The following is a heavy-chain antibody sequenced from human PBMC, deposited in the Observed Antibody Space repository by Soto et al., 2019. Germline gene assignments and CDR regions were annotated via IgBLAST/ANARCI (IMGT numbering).Heavy chain of an antibody. Sequence: SETLSLTCTVSGGSISSYYWSWIRQPPGKGLEWIGYSYYSGSTNYNPSLKSRVTISVDTSKNQFSLKLSSVTAADTAVYYCARGYYYGMEVWGQGTTVTVSS. CDR1: GGSISSYY. CDR3: ARGYYYGMEV. J-gene: IGHJ6*02. CDR2: SYYSGST. V-gene: IGHV4-59*01.